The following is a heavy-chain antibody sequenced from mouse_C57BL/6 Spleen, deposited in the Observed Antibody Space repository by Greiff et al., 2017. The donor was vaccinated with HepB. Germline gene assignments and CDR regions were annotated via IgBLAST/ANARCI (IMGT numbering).Heavy chain of an antibody. D-gene: IGHD4-1*01. CDR3: ASSLWDVRAMDY. J-gene: IGHJ4*01. Sequence: VQLQQSGPELVKPGASVKIPCKASGYTFTDYNMDWVKQSHGKSLEWIGDINPNNGGTIYNQKFKGKATLTVDKSSSTAYMELRSLTSEDTAVYYWASSLWDVRAMDYWGQGTSVTVSS. V-gene: IGHV1-18*01. CDR2: INPNNGGT. CDR1: GYTFTDYN.